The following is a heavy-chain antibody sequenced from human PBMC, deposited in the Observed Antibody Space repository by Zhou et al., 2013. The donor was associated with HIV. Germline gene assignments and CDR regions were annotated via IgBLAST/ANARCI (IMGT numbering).Heavy chain of an antibody. CDR3: VRDVGPSYYFDY. CDR1: GGTFTRYA. D-gene: IGHD1-26*01. V-gene: IGHV1-69*12. J-gene: IGHJ4*02. CDR2: TIPIFGPT. Sequence: QVQVVQSGAEVKKPGSSVKVSCKVSGGTFTRYAIHWVRQAPGQGLEWMGRTIPIFGPTNYAQKFQGRVTITADESTNTAYMELSSLKSEDTAVYYCVRDVGPSYYFDYWGPGNPSHRLL.